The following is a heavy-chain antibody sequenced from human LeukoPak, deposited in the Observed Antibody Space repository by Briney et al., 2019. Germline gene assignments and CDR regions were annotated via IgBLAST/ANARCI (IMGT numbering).Heavy chain of an antibody. D-gene: IGHD6-19*01. CDR1: GFAFSFYA. V-gene: IGHV3-23*01. Sequence: GGSLRLSCAASGFAFSFYAMSWLRQPPGKGLEWVSTINANSGTTSYAASVRGRFTISRDNSKNTLYLQVNTLRADDTATYYCAKPVSGGLAVTADWFHPWGQGTLVVDSS. J-gene: IGHJ5*01. CDR2: INANSGTT. CDR3: AKPVSGGLAVTADWFHP.